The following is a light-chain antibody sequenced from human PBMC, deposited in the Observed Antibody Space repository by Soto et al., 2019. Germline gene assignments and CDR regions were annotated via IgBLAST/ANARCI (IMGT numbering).Light chain of an antibody. CDR3: SSFTNSGTVL. V-gene: IGLV2-14*01. CDR2: EVN. J-gene: IGLJ2*01. CDR1: SSDVGGHNY. Sequence: QSALTQPASVSGSPGQSITISCTGTSSDVGGHNYVSWYQQHPGKAPKNMSYEVNNGPSGVSDRFSGSKSGNTASLTISGLQAEDEAYYYCSSFTNSGTVLFGGGTQLTVL.